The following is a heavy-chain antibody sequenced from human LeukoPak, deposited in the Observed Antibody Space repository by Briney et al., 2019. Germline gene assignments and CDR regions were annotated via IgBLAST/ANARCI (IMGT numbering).Heavy chain of an antibody. J-gene: IGHJ3*02. CDR1: GFSVGGNY. CDR2: IYSDGSI. V-gene: IGHV3-53*01. D-gene: IGHD1-1*01. CDR3: ARDRRRLRGMNGDGDAFDI. Sequence: PGGSLRLSCAASGFSVGGNYIRWVRQAPGKGLEWVSMIYSDGSIFHADSVKGRFTMSRDNSRNTLDLQMNSLRVEDTAVYFCARDRRRLRGMNGDGDAFDIWGQGTMVTVSS.